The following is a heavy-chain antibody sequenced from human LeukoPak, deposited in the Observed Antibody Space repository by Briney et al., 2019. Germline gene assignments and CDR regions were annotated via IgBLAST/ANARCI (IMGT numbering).Heavy chain of an antibody. CDR1: GGSFSGYY. J-gene: IGHJ4*02. Sequence: SETLSLTCAVYGGSFSGYYWSWIRQPPGKGLEWIGEINHSGSTNYNPSLKSRVTISVDTSKNQFSLKLSSVTAADTAVYYCAKDRRLQLFFDVADYWGQGTLVTVSS. CDR2: INHSGST. CDR3: AKDRRLQLFFDVADY. V-gene: IGHV4-34*01. D-gene: IGHD5-24*01.